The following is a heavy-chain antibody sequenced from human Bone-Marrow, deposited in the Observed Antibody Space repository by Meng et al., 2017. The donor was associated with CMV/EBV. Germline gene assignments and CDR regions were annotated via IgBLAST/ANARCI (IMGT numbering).Heavy chain of an antibody. D-gene: IGHD6-6*01. CDR2: ISYDGSNK. CDR1: GFTFSSYA. J-gene: IGHJ6*02. Sequence: GESLKISCAASGFTFSSYAMHWVRQAPGKGLEWVAVISYDGSNKYYADSVKGRFTISRDNSKNTLYLQMNSLRAEDTAVYYCARAGFSSSSGRVMSYYYYGMDVWGQGNTVTVSS. V-gene: IGHV3-30-3*01. CDR3: ARAGFSSSSGRVMSYYYYGMDV.